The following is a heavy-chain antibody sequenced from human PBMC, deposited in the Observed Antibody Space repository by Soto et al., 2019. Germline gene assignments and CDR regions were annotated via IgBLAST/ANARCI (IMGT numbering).Heavy chain of an antibody. J-gene: IGHJ6*02. V-gene: IGHV4-31*03. CDR2: IYYSGST. CDR3: ARDYDILTGTEDYYYYGMDV. Sequence: SETLSLTCTVSGGSISSWGYYWSWIRQHPGKGLEWIGYIYYSGSTYYNPSLKSRVTISVDTSKNQFSLKLSSVTAADTAVYYCARDYDILTGTEDYYYYGMDVWGQGTTVTVSS. CDR1: GGSISSWGYY. D-gene: IGHD3-9*01.